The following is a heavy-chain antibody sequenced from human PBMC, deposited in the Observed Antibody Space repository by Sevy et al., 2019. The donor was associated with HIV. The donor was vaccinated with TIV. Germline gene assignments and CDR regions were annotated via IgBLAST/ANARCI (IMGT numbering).Heavy chain of an antibody. J-gene: IGHJ4*02. V-gene: IGHV3-30*02. CDR1: GFSFRDSA. Sequence: GGSLRLSCEASGFSFRDSAVHWVRQPFGKGLEWVTFIQYDGNNKYYADSVKGRFTISRDNSKNMFFLQMNDLRAEDTALYYCAKNTAAAGVGGFDYWGQGALVTVSS. D-gene: IGHD6-13*01. CDR3: AKNTAAAGVGGFDY. CDR2: IQYDGNNK.